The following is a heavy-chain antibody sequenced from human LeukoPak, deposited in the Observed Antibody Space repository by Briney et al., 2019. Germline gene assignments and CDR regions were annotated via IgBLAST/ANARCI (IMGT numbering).Heavy chain of an antibody. D-gene: IGHD4-11*01. J-gene: IGHJ3*02. CDR3: ARTLYSRDAFDI. CDR2: INHSGST. V-gene: IGHV4-34*01. Sequence: SETLSLICAVYGGSFSGYYWSWVRQPPGEGLEWIGEINHSGSTNYNPSLKSRVTISVDTSKNQFSLKLSSVTAADTAVYYCARTLYSRDAFDIWGQGTMVTVSS. CDR1: GGSFSGYY.